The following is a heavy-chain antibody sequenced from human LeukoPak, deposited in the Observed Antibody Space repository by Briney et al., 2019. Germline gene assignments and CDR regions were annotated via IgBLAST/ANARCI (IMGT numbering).Heavy chain of an antibody. CDR1: GYTFTSYG. Sequence: ASVKVSCKASGYTFTSYGISWVRQAPGQGLEWMGWISGYNGNPKYAQKLQGRVTMTTDTSTSTVYMELSSLRSEDTAVYYCARDLNLLGYCSGGSCYKHQYYFDYWGQGTLVTVSS. V-gene: IGHV1-18*01. CDR2: ISGYNGNP. D-gene: IGHD2-15*01. J-gene: IGHJ4*02. CDR3: ARDLNLLGYCSGGSCYKHQYYFDY.